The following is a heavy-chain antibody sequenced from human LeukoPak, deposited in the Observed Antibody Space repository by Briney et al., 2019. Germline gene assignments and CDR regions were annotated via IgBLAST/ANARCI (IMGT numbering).Heavy chain of an antibody. CDR2: ISYDGSNK. Sequence: GGSLRLSCAASGFTFSSYWMSWVRQAPGKGLEWVAVISYDGSNKYYADSVKGRFTISRDNSKNTLYLQMNSLRAEDTAVYYCAKEELYGTIDYWGQGTLVTVSS. D-gene: IGHD2/OR15-2a*01. V-gene: IGHV3-30*18. J-gene: IGHJ4*02. CDR1: GFTFSSYW. CDR3: AKEELYGTIDY.